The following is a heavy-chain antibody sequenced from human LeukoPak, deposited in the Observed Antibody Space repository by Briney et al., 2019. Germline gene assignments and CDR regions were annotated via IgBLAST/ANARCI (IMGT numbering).Heavy chain of an antibody. J-gene: IGHJ4*02. Sequence: GGSLRLSCAAPGFTFSSYWMSWARQAPGKGLEWVANIRQDGSEKYYVDSVKGRFTISRDNAKNSLYLQMNSLRAEDTAVYYCARLDNTAMVIYWDQGTLVTVSS. CDR2: IRQDGSEK. CDR1: GFTFSSYW. V-gene: IGHV3-7*01. D-gene: IGHD5-18*01. CDR3: ARLDNTAMVIY.